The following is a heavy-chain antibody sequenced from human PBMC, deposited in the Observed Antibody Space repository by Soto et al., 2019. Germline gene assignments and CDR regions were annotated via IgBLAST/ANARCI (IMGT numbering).Heavy chain of an antibody. V-gene: IGHV3-30*18. CDR1: GFRFIGYG. D-gene: IGHD6-19*01. J-gene: IGHJ5*02. Sequence: SLRLSCAASGFRFIGYGMHWVRHAPCKGLEWLAAISNDGSNKYYGDSVKGRFTISRDNYKNTLYLKIKSLRAEDTAVYYCAKDRECENNNGWPQGSWGQGTQVTVS. CDR2: ISNDGSNK. CDR3: AKDRECENNNGWPQGS.